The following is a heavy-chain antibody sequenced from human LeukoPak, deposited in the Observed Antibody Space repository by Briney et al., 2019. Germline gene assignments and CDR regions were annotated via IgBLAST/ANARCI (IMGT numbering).Heavy chain of an antibody. CDR2: IRSKANSYVT. D-gene: IGHD3-16*02. V-gene: IGHV3-73*01. Sequence: GGSLRLSCAASGFTFSGSAMHWVRQASGKGLEWVGRIRSKANSYVTAYAASVKGSFTIPRDDSENTAYLQKNSLKTEDTAVYYCTRLTVTFGGVIDDYWGQGTLVTVSS. CDR1: GFTFSGSA. CDR3: TRLTVTFGGVIDDY. J-gene: IGHJ4*02.